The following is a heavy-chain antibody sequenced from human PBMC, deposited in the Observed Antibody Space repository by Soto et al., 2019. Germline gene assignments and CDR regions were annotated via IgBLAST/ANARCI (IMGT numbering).Heavy chain of an antibody. V-gene: IGHV4-4*02. CDR3: ESRDPGTSVDY. Sequence: KTSETLSLTCAVSGGSFTSNNWWTWVRQPPGQGLEWIGEIYRTGSTNYNPSLKSRVTISLDKSENQFSLKVTSPTAADTAVYYCESRDPGTSVDYWGQGTLVTVSS. CDR1: GGSFTSNNW. CDR2: IYRTGST. D-gene: IGHD1-7*01. J-gene: IGHJ4*02.